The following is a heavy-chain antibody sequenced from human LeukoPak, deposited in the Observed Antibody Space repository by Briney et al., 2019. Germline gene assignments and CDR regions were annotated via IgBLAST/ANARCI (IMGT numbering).Heavy chain of an antibody. CDR3: ARGRITGTTKD. CDR1: GGSISSYY. V-gene: IGHV4-59*01. J-gene: IGHJ4*02. CDR2: IYYSGST. Sequence: SETLSLTCTVSGGSISSYYWSWIRQPPGKGLEWIGYIYYSGSTNYNPSLKSRVTISVDTSKNQFSLKLSSVTAADTAVYYCARGRITGTTKDWGQGTPVTVSS. D-gene: IGHD1-7*01.